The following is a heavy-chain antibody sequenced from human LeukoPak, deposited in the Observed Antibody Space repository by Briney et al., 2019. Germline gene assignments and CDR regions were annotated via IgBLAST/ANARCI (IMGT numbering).Heavy chain of an antibody. CDR1: GGSISSYY. V-gene: IGHV4-59*01. D-gene: IGHD3-10*01. CDR2: IYYSGST. CDR3: ARDYGSGSYYDKYNWFDP. Sequence: PSETLSLTCTVSGGSISSYYWSWLRQPPGKGLEWIGYIYYSGSTNYNPSLKSRVTISVDTSKNQFSLKLSSVTAADTAVYYCARDYGSGSYYDKYNWFDPWGQGTLVTVSS. J-gene: IGHJ5*02.